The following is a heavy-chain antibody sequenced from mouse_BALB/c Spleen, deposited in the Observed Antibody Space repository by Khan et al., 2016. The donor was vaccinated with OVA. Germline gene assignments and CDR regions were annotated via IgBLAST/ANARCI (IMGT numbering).Heavy chain of an antibody. Sequence: QVQLKESGPGLVAPSQTLTITCTASGFSLTDYAVSWIRQPPGKGLEWLGVIWAGGGKYYNSAHNSRLSIIKDNSKSQVFLKMNSLQTDDTAMYYCDKGPPYYSMDYWGQGTSVTVSS. V-gene: IGHV2-6-5*01. CDR1: GFSLTDYA. J-gene: IGHJ4*01. CDR3: DKGPPYYSMDY. CDR2: IWAGGGK.